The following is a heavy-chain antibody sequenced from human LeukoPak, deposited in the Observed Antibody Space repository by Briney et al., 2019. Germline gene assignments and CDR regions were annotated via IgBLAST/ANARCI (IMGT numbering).Heavy chain of an antibody. D-gene: IGHD3-9*01. Sequence: SETLSLTCIVSGGSISSFYWSWIRQPPGKGLEWIGYIYYSGSTNYNPSLKSRVTISVDTSKNQFSLKLSSATAADTAVYYCARAETYYDILTGYYPVHLDYWGQGTLVTVSS. V-gene: IGHV4-59*01. CDR3: ARAETYYDILTGYYPVHLDY. CDR1: GGSISSFY. J-gene: IGHJ4*02. CDR2: IYYSGST.